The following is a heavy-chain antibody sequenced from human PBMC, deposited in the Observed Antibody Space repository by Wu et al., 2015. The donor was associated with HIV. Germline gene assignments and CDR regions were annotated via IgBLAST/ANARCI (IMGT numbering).Heavy chain of an antibody. V-gene: IGHV1-69*12. D-gene: IGHD3-10*01. CDR1: GGTFSSYA. J-gene: IGHJ5*02. CDR2: IIPIFGTA. CDR3: ARDHRAKSRRELLTSFDP. Sequence: QVQLVQSGAEVKKPGSSVKVSCKASGGTFSSYAISWVRQAPGQGLEWMGGIIPIFGTANYAQKFQGRVTITADESTSTAYMELSSLRSEDTAVYYCARDHRAKSRRELLTSFDPWGQGTLVTVSS.